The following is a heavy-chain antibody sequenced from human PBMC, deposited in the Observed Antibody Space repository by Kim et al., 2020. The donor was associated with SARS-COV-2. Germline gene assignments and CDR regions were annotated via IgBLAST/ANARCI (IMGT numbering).Heavy chain of an antibody. J-gene: IGHJ4*02. D-gene: IGHD2-2*01. CDR2: IKSKTDGGTT. CDR1: GFTFSNAW. CDR3: TTDPHIVVVPAAKGH. Sequence: GGSLRLSCAASGFTFSNAWMSWVRQAPGKGLEWVGRIKSKTDGGTTDYAAPVKGRFTISRDDSKNTLYLQMNSLKTEDTAVYYCTTDPHIVVVPAAKGHWGQGTLVTVSS. V-gene: IGHV3-15*01.